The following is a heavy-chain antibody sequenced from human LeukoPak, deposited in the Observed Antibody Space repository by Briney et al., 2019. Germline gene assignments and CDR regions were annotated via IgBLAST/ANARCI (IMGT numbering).Heavy chain of an antibody. CDR2: IYYSGST. J-gene: IGHJ4*02. V-gene: IGHV4-4*08. Sequence: SETLSLTCTVSGGSISNSYWSWIRQPPGKGLEWIGYIYYSGSTNYNPSLTSRVTISLDTSKDQFSLKLSSVTAADTAVYYCAKEEELLWFGELPPGFVDWGQGTLVTVSS. D-gene: IGHD3-10*01. CDR1: GGSISNSY. CDR3: AKEEELLWFGELPPGFVD.